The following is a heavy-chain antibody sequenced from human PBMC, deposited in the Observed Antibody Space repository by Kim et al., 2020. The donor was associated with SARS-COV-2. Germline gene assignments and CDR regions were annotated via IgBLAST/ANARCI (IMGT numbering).Heavy chain of an antibody. CDR3: ARARLSSSGSSLDY. J-gene: IGHJ4*02. D-gene: IGHD3-22*01. CDR1: GFTFSSYA. V-gene: IGHV3-30*04. CDR2: ISYDGSNK. Sequence: GGSLRLSCAASGFTFSSYAMHWVRQAPGKGLEWVAVISYDGSNKYYADSVKGRFTISRDNSKNTLYLQMNSLRAEDTAVYYCARARLSSSGSSLDYWGQGTLVTVSS.